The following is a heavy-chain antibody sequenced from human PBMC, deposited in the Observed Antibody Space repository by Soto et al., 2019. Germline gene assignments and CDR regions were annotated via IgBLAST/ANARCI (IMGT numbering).Heavy chain of an antibody. V-gene: IGHV1-69*02. CDR3: ARNPPGGSYYYYYMDV. D-gene: IGHD3-16*01. Sequence: ASVKVSCKASGGTFSSYTISWVRQAPGQGLEWMGRIIPILGIANYAQKFQGRVTITADKSTSTAYMELSSLRSEDTAVYYCARNPPGGSYYYYYMDVWGKGTTVTVSS. CDR2: IIPILGIA. J-gene: IGHJ6*03. CDR1: GGTFSSYT.